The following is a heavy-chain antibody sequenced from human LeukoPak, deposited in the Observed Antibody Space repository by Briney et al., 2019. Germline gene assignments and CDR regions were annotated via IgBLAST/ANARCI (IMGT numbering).Heavy chain of an antibody. CDR3: ARAMESSGRDAFDI. CDR1: GGTFSSYA. J-gene: IGHJ3*02. Sequence: ASVKVSCKASGGTFSSYAISWVRQAPGQGLEWMGGIIPIFGTANYAQKFQGRVTITADESTSTAYMELSSLRSEDTAVYYCARAMESSGRDAFDIWGQGTMVTVSS. D-gene: IGHD1-26*01. V-gene: IGHV1-69*13. CDR2: IIPIFGTA.